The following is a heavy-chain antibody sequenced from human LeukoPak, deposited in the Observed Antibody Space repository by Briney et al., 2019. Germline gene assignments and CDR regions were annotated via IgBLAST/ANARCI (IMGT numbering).Heavy chain of an antibody. CDR2: ISSSSTYI. D-gene: IGHD6-19*01. CDR3: AREGRSSGWYYFDY. V-gene: IGHV3-21*01. J-gene: IGHJ4*02. CDR1: GFTFSTYT. Sequence: PGGSLRLSCAASGFTFSTYTMNWVRQVPGKGLEWVSSISSSSTYIYYAGSVQGRLTISRDNAKNSLYLKMNSLRAEDTAVYYCAREGRSSGWYYFDYWGQGTLVTVSS.